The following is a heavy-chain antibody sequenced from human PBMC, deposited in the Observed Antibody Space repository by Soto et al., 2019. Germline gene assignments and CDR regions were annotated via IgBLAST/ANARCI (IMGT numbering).Heavy chain of an antibody. CDR1: GYTFTGYY. CDR2: INPNSGGT. J-gene: IGHJ6*02. V-gene: IGHV1-2*04. D-gene: IGHD6-13*01. CDR3: ASHSSSWPRYYYGMDV. Sequence: VASVKVSCKASGYTFTGYYMHWVRQAPGQGLEWMGWINPNSGGTNYAQKFQGWVTMTRDTSISTAYMELSRLRSDDTAVYYCASHSSSWPRYYYGMDVWGQGTTVTVSS.